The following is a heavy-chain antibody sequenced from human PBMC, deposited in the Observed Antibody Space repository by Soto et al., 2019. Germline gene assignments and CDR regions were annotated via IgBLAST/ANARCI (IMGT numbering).Heavy chain of an antibody. CDR3: TRSLSWNRGNSFQH. J-gene: IGHJ1*01. CDR1: GGSLSSYY. CDR2: IYYSGST. Sequence: SQTLSLTCVVSGGSLSSYYWSWSRQPPGKGLEWIGYIYYSGSTNYNPSLKSRVTISVDRSKNQFSLTLSSVTAADTAVYYCTRSLSWNRGNSFQHWGQGTLVTVS. V-gene: IGHV4-59*12. D-gene: IGHD1-1*01.